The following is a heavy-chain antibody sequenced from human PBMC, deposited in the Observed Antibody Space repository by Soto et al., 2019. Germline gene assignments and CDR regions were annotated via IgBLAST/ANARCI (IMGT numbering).Heavy chain of an antibody. CDR1: GYTFSNYG. V-gene: IGHV1-18*01. CDR2: ISTYSGNT. D-gene: IGHD2-21*02. CDR3: AREHTASYFDY. Sequence: QVQLVQSGAEVKKPGASVKVSCKASGYTFSNYGISWVRQAPGQGLEWLGWISTYSGNTNYAQMLQGRVTMTTDTSASTAHMELRSLRSDDTAVYYCAREHTASYFDYWGQGTLVTVSS. J-gene: IGHJ4*02.